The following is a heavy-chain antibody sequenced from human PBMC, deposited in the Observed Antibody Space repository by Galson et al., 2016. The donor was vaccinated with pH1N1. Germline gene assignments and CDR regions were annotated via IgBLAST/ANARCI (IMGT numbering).Heavy chain of an antibody. CDR1: GYPFSSHD. V-gene: IGHV1-8*03. J-gene: IGHJ4*02. CDR2: LRPNTGQT. CDR3: AKGGWTTMVTGYFDY. Sequence: SVKVSCKVSGYPFSSHDINWVRQAPGQGLEWMGWLRPNTGQTGSAQKFQGRITITGDTSISTGYMELSSLRAEDTAVYYCAKGGWTTMVTGYFDYWGQGTLVTVSS. D-gene: IGHD5-18*01.